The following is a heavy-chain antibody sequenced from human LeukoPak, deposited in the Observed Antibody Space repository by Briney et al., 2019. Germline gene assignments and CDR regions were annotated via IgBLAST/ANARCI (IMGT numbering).Heavy chain of an antibody. Sequence: GGSLRLSCAASGFTFSSYWMSWVRQAPGKGLEWVANMQPDGGEKYYVDSVKGRFTISRDNAKNSLYLQMNSLRAEDTAVYYCARETPYGSLTFDYSGQGTRVTVSS. J-gene: IGHJ4*02. CDR2: MQPDGGEK. CDR3: ARETPYGSLTFDY. D-gene: IGHD3-10*01. V-gene: IGHV3-7*03. CDR1: GFTFSSYW.